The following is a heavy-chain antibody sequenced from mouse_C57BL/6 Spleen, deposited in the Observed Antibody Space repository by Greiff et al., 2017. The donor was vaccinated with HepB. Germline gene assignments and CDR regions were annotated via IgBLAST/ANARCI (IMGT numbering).Heavy chain of an antibody. CDR1: GYAFSSYW. CDR2: IYPGDGDT. D-gene: IGHD2-5*01. J-gene: IGHJ2*01. CDR3: ARGAYYSNFDY. V-gene: IGHV1-80*01. Sequence: VEPGASVKISCKASGYAFSSYWMNWVKQRPGKGLEWIGQIYPGDGDTNYNGKFKGKATLTADKSSSTAYMQLSSLTSEDSAVYFCARGAYYSNFDYWGQGTTLTVSS.